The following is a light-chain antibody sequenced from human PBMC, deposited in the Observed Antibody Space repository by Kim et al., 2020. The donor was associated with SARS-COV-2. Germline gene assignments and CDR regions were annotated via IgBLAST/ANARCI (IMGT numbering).Light chain of an antibody. CDR1: SSDVGGYKY. CDR2: DVS. Sequence: GQSITISCTGTSSDVGGYKYVSWYQQHPGKAPKLMLYDVSKRPSGVSNRFSGSKSGNTASLTISGLQAEDEADYYCSSYTSSSTLVFGGGTQLTVL. J-gene: IGLJ3*02. CDR3: SSYTSSSTLV. V-gene: IGLV2-14*04.